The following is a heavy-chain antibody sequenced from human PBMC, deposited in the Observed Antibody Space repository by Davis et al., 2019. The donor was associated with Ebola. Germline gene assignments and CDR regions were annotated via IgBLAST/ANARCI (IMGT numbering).Heavy chain of an antibody. D-gene: IGHD1-1*01. Sequence: ASVKVSCKASGYTFTNYGISWVRQAPGQGLEWMGWINPHNGNTNYAQNVQGRVTMTTDTSTRTAYMEVGSLRSDDTAVYYCARAQFPTTSDHWGQGTLVTVSS. CDR2: INPHNGNT. V-gene: IGHV1-18*04. CDR3: ARAQFPTTSDH. CDR1: GYTFTNYG. J-gene: IGHJ4*02.